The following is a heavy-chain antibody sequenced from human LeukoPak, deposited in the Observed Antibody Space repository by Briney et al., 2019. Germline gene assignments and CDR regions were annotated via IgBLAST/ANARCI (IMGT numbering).Heavy chain of an antibody. V-gene: IGHV3-74*01. Sequence: GGSLRLSCAVSGFTFSSYTMNWVRQGPGKGLVWVSRINGDGSTTHYADSVKGRFTISRDNAKNTLYLQLNSLRAEDTAVYYCARVMISGQRHMDVWGKGTTVTVSS. CDR3: ARVMISGQRHMDV. CDR1: GFTFSSYT. CDR2: INGDGSTT. D-gene: IGHD6-25*01. J-gene: IGHJ6*03.